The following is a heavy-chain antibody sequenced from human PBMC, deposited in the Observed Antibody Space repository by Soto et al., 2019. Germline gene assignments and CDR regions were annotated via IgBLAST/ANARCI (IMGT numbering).Heavy chain of an antibody. J-gene: IGHJ6*02. CDR2: ISAYNGNT. CDR1: GYTFTSYD. CDR3: AGEGALVYGEGGFGYYYGMDV. D-gene: IGHD4-17*01. V-gene: IGHV1-18*01. Sequence: QVQLVQSGAEVKKPGASVKVSCKASGYTFTSYDISWVRQAPGQGLEWMGWISAYNGNTNYAQKLQGRVTMTTDTATSTASMELRSLRPDDAAVYYCAGEGALVYGEGGFGYYYGMDVWGQGTTVTVSS.